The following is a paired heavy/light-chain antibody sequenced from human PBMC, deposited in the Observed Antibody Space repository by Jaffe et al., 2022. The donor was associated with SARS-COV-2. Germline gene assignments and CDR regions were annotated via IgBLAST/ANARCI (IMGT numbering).Heavy chain of an antibody. CDR3: ARDSIVPAAITHGAPTYYFYGMDV. Sequence: EVQLVESGGGLIQPGGSLRLSCAGSGLRISTSYMSWVRQAPGKGLEWVSVIYSDGSVYHADSVKGRFTISRDNSKNTLYLQMNSLRAEDTAVYYCARDSIVPAAITHGAPTYYFYGMDVWGQGTTVTVSS. J-gene: IGHJ6*02. CDR1: GLRISTSY. CDR2: IYSDGSV. V-gene: IGHV3-53*01. D-gene: IGHD2-2*01.
Light chain of an antibody. CDR1: QSIASRY. J-gene: IGKJ1*01. CDR3: QLYGSSPPWT. CDR2: GAS. Sequence: EVVLTQSPGTLSLSPGERATLSCRASQSIASRYLAWYQQRPGQAPRLLIYGASSRATGIPDRFSGSGSGADFTLTISRLEPEDFAVYYCQLYGSSPPWTFGQGTKVDFK. V-gene: IGKV3-20*01.